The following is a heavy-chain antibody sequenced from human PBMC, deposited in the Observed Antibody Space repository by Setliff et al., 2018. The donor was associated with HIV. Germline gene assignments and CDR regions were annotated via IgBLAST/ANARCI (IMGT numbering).Heavy chain of an antibody. V-gene: IGHV4-59*12. CDR3: ARVGGRGGSSWYLGTKMGRKYGMDV. CDR2: IYYDGTT. CDR1: GGSMSGLY. J-gene: IGHJ6*02. Sequence: PSETLSLTCTVSGGSMSGLYWSWIRQPPGKGLEWVGYIYYDGTTTYNPSLKSRATISVDTSKNQFSLKLSSVTAADTAVYYCARVGGRGGSSWYLGTKMGRKYGMDVWGQGTTVTVSS. D-gene: IGHD6-13*01.